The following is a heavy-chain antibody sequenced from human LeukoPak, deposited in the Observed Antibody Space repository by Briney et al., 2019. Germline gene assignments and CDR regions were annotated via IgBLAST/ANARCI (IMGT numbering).Heavy chain of an antibody. J-gene: IGHJ6*03. V-gene: IGHV4-59*11. CDR1: GGSISSHF. Sequence: PSETLSLTRTVSGGSISSHFWSWIRQLPGKGLEGIGYIYNSGITNYNPSLKSRVTMSVDTSKKQFSLMLRSVIAADTAVYYCARDHLPAAAPGYYMDVWGKGTTVTVSS. CDR3: ARDHLPAAAPGYYMDV. D-gene: IGHD6-13*01. CDR2: IYNSGIT.